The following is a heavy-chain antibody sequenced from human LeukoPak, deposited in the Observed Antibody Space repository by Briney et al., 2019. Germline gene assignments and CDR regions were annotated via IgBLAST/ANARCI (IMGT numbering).Heavy chain of an antibody. CDR1: GGSISSGRYY. CDR2: IHTSGST. Sequence: SETLSLTCTVTGGSISSGRYYGRCIRQPAGKALEWIGRIHTSGSTNYNPSLKSRVPISLDTPKKQFSLKLRYATAANTAVYYCARGISVDYRDVWGKGTTVTISS. J-gene: IGHJ6*03. V-gene: IGHV4-61*02. CDR3: ARGISVDYRDV. D-gene: IGHD2/OR15-2a*01.